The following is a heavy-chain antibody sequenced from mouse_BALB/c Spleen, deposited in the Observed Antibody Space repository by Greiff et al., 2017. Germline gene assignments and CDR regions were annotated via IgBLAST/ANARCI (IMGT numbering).Heavy chain of an antibody. Sequence: VQLQQSGAELAKPGASVKMSCKASGYTFTSYWMHWVKQRPGQGLEWIGAIYPGNSDTSYNQKFKGKAKLTAVTSTSTAYMELSSLTNEDSAVYYCTRGGSSYWYFDVWGAGTTVTVSS. V-gene: IGHV1-5*01. J-gene: IGHJ1*01. CDR3: TRGGSSYWYFDV. D-gene: IGHD1-1*01. CDR2: IYPGNSDT. CDR1: GYTFTSYW.